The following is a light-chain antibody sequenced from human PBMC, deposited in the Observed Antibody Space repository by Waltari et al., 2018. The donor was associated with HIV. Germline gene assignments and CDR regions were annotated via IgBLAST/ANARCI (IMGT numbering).Light chain of an antibody. Sequence: DIVLTQSPDSLSLSPGERATLSCRARRSVASNYLAWYQQKPGQAPRLLIYGASSRATGFPDRFSGSGSGTDFTLTISRLEPEDFAVYYCQQYGSSQWTFGQGTKVEIK. CDR1: RSVASNY. V-gene: IGKV3-20*01. J-gene: IGKJ1*01. CDR2: GAS. CDR3: QQYGSSQWT.